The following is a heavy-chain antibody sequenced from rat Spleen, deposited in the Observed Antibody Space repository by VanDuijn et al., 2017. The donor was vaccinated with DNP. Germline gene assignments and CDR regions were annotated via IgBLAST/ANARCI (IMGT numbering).Heavy chain of an antibody. Sequence: EVQLVESGGGPVQPGRSLKLSCVASGFIFSNYWMTWIRQAPGKGLEWVASITNSGDNIYYSDSVKGRFSISRDNAKSTLYLQMNSLRSEDTATYYCARHFDYNNYLDYWGQGVMVTVSS. CDR1: GFIFSNYW. J-gene: IGHJ2*01. CDR3: ARHFDYNNYLDY. V-gene: IGHV5-31*01. D-gene: IGHD1-10*01. CDR2: ITNSGDNI.